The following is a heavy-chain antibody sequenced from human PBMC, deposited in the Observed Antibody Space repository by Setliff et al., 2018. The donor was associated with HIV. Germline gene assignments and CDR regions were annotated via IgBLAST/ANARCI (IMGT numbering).Heavy chain of an antibody. CDR2: IYYTGDT. CDR1: GDRISSTSYY. V-gene: IGHV4-39*01. D-gene: IGHD6-6*01. Sequence: SETLSLTCTVSGDRISSTSYYWGWLRQPPGKGLEWIGTIYYTGDTQYNPSFKSRVTISVHTSKNQFSLRLISVTAADTAVYYCARMEATRPPRGLDYWGQGALVTVS. J-gene: IGHJ4*02. CDR3: ARMEATRPPRGLDY.